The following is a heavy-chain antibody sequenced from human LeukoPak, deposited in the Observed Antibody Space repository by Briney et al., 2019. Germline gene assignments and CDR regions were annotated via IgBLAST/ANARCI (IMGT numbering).Heavy chain of an antibody. CDR1: GGSFSGYY. Sequence: SETLSLTCAVYGGSFSGYYWGWVRQPPGMGLEWIGSIYYTGNTYYNASLKSQVSISIDTSKNQFSLKLTSVTAADTAVYYCARQTGSGLFILPGGQGTLVTVSS. CDR3: ARQTGSGLFILP. D-gene: IGHD3/OR15-3a*01. CDR2: IYYTGNT. V-gene: IGHV4-39*01. J-gene: IGHJ4*02.